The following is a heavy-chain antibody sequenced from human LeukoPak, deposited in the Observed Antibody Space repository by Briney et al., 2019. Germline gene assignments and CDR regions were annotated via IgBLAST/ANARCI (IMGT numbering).Heavy chain of an antibody. CDR3: ARLGYSSSSTGYYYYMDV. J-gene: IGHJ6*03. Sequence: SETLSLTCTVSGGSISSSYWSCIRQPAGKGLEWIGRIYTRGTTIYNPSLKSRVSISVDKSKNQLSLKVSSVTAADTAVYYCARLGYSSSSTGYYYYMDVWGKGTTVTVSS. CDR2: IYTRGTT. V-gene: IGHV4-4*07. CDR1: GGSISSSY. D-gene: IGHD6-6*01.